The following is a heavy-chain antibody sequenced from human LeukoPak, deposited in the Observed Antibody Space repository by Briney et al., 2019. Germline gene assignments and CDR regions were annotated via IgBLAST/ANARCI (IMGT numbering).Heavy chain of an antibody. CDR1: GGTFSSYA. Sequence: GSSVKVSCKASGGTFSSYAISWLRQAPGQGLEWMGRIIPIFGTANYAQKFQGRVTITTDESTSTAYMELSSLRSEDTAVYYCASVTTVTPVWYFDLWGRGTLVTVSS. CDR2: IIPIFGTA. D-gene: IGHD4-17*01. J-gene: IGHJ2*01. CDR3: ASVTTVTPVWYFDL. V-gene: IGHV1-69*05.